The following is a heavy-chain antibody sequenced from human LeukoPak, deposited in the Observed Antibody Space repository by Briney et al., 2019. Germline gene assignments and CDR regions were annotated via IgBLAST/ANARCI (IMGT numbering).Heavy chain of an antibody. CDR2: ISWNSGSI. D-gene: IGHD3-9*01. J-gene: IGHJ3*02. V-gene: IGHV3-9*01. CDR1: GFTFDDYA. Sequence: PGRSLRLSCAASGFTFDDYAMHWVRQAPGKGLEWVSGISWNSGSIGYADSVKGRFTISRDNAKNSLYLQMSSLRAEDTALYYCAKDQYYDILTGSSDAFDIWGQGTMVTVSS. CDR3: AKDQYYDILTGSSDAFDI.